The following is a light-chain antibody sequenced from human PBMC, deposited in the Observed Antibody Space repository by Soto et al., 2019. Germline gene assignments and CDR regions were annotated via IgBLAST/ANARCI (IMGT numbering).Light chain of an antibody. CDR3: QQYGRSPFT. CDR1: QSVSSSY. CDR2: GAS. Sequence: VLTQSPGTLSLTPGERATLSCRASQSVSSSYLAWYQQKPGQAPRLLIYGASSRATGIPGRFSGSGSGTDFTLTISRLEPEDFAVYYCQQYGRSPFTFGPGTMVDTK. V-gene: IGKV3-20*01. J-gene: IGKJ3*01.